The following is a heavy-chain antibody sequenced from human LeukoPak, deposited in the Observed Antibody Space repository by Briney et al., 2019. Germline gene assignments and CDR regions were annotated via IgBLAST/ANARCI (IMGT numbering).Heavy chain of an antibody. Sequence: SETLSLTCTVSGGSISSSSYYWGWIRQPPGKGLEWIGSIYYSGSTYYNPSLKSRVTISVDTSKNQFSLKLSSVTAADTAVYYCTRDVVAAAGSFDYWGQGTQVTVSS. CDR2: IYYSGST. V-gene: IGHV4-39*07. CDR1: GGSISSSSYY. J-gene: IGHJ4*02. CDR3: TRDVVAAAGSFDY. D-gene: IGHD6-13*01.